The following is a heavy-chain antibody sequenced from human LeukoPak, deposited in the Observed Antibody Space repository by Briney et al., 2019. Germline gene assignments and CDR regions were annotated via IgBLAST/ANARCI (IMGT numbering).Heavy chain of an antibody. D-gene: IGHD5-12*01. Sequence: SETLSLTCTVSGGSISSGSYYWSWIRQPAGKGREWIGRIYTSGSTNYNPSLKSRVTISVDTSKNQFSLKLSSVTAADTAVYYCARDGYDPSYYYYYMDVWGKGTTVTVSS. J-gene: IGHJ6*03. CDR2: IYTSGST. CDR3: ARDGYDPSYYYYYMDV. CDR1: GGSISSGSYY. V-gene: IGHV4-61*02.